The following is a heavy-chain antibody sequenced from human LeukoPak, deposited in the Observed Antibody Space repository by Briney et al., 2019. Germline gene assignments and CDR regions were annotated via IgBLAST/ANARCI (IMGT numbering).Heavy chain of an antibody. V-gene: IGHV4-59*01. CDR1: GVSFSSYY. CDR3: ARDRGGSYSCDY. J-gene: IGHJ4*02. Sequence: SETLSLTCTVSGVSFSSYYWSWIRQPPGKGLEWIGYIYYSGSTNYNPSLKSRVTISVDTSKNQFSLKLSSVTAADTAVYYCARDRGGSYSCDYWGQGTLVTVSS. CDR2: IYYSGST. D-gene: IGHD1-26*01.